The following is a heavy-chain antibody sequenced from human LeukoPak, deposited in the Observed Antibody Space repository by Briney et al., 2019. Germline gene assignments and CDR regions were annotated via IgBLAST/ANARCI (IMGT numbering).Heavy chain of an antibody. CDR3: AEHLSRRFFSKALGFDP. CDR1: GGSFSGDY. CDR2: INHSGST. V-gene: IGHV4-34*01. J-gene: IGHJ5*02. D-gene: IGHD3-3*01. Sequence: SETLSLTCAVYGGSFSGDYCSWIRQPPGEGREWIGRINHSGSTNYNPSLKSGVTISLYTSKNQFSLKLRSVTAADTAVYYCAEHLSRRFFSKALGFDPWGQGTLVTVSS.